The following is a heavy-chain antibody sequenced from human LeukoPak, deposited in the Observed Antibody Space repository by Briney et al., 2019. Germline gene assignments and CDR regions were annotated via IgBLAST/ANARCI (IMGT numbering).Heavy chain of an antibody. CDR2: ISSSGTYI. V-gene: IGHV3-21*01. Sequence: GGSLRLSCAASGFTFSSYSMNWVRQAPGKGLEWVSSISSSGTYIFYADSVKGRFTISRDNAKNSLYLQMNSLGPEDTAVYYCARDLVGYCSRTSCYGPPMDVWGKGTTVTVSS. J-gene: IGHJ6*04. CDR3: ARDLVGYCSRTSCYGPPMDV. D-gene: IGHD2-2*01. CDR1: GFTFSSYS.